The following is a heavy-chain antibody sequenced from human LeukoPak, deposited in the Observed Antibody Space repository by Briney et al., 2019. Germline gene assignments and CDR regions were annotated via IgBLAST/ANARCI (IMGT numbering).Heavy chain of an antibody. J-gene: IGHJ6*03. CDR2: IIPIFATT. V-gene: IGHV1-69*13. Sequence: GASVKVSCETSGGTFSSFAIAWVRQAPGQGLEWMAGIIPIFATTNYAQEFQGRVSLTADESTSTVYMELSSLRYDDTAVYYCARGPPLTFDHTPEGYYHYYMDVWGEGTTVTISS. D-gene: IGHD1-14*01. CDR3: ARGPPLTFDHTPEGYYHYYMDV. CDR1: GGTFSSFA.